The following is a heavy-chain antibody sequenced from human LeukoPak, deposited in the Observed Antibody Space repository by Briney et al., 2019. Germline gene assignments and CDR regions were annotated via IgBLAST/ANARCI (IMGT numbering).Heavy chain of an antibody. CDR3: ARVAGNRAYYYMDV. CDR1: GFTFSDYY. D-gene: IGHD6-19*01. Sequence: GGSLRLSCAASGFTFSDYYMSWIRQAPGKGLEWVSYISSSGSTIYYADSVKGRFIISRDNAKNSLYLQMNSLRAEDTAAYYCARVAGNRAYYYMDVWGKGTTVTVSS. V-gene: IGHV3-11*01. CDR2: ISSSGSTI. J-gene: IGHJ6*03.